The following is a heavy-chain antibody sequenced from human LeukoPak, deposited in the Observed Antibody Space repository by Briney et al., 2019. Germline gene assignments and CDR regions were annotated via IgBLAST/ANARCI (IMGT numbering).Heavy chain of an antibody. Sequence: SETLSLTCAVHGGSFSGYYWSWIRQPPGKGLEWIGEINHSGSTNYNPSLKSRVTISVDTSKNQFSLKLSSVTAADTAVYYCASLDDYYGSGSYGNFDYWGQGTLVTVSS. V-gene: IGHV4-34*01. D-gene: IGHD3-10*01. J-gene: IGHJ4*02. CDR3: ASLDDYYGSGSYGNFDY. CDR2: INHSGST. CDR1: GGSFSGYY.